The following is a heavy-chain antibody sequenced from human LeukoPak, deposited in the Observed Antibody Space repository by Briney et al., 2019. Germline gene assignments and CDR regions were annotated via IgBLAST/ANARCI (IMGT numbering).Heavy chain of an antibody. D-gene: IGHD3-22*01. V-gene: IGHV4-39*07. CDR1: GGSISSSSYY. J-gene: IGHJ4*02. CDR2: IYYSGST. CDR3: ARVSRGYYDSSGMAIDY. Sequence: SETLSLTCTVSGGSISSSSYYWGWIRQPPGKGLEWIGSIYYSGSTYYNPSLKSRVTISVDTSKNQFSLKLSSVTAADTAVYYCARVSRGYYDSSGMAIDYWGQGTLVTVSS.